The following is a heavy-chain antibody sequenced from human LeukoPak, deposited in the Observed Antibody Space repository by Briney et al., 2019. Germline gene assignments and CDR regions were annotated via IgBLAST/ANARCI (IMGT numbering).Heavy chain of an antibody. V-gene: IGHV3-23*01. CDR3: AKEGDVGYSYDPLSNWFDP. CDR1: GFTFSSYT. D-gene: IGHD5-18*01. CDR2: ITTGGPNT. J-gene: IGHJ5*02. Sequence: GGSLRLSCTASGFTFSSYTMSWVRQAPGKGLKWVSTITTGGPNTYYADSVKGRFTISRDNSKNTLYLQMNSLRAEDTAVYYCAKEGDVGYSYDPLSNWFDPWGQGTLVTVSS.